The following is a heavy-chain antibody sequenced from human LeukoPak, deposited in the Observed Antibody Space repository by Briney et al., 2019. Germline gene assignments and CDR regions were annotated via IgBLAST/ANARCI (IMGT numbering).Heavy chain of an antibody. CDR2: ISAYNGNT. J-gene: IGHJ4*02. Sequence: ASVKVSCKASGYTFTSYGISWVRQAPGQGLEWMGWISAYNGNTNYAQKLQGRVTMTRDTSISTAYMELSRLRSDDTAVYYCARIAAASPNLFDYWGQGTLVTVSS. CDR1: GYTFTSYG. CDR3: ARIAAASPNLFDY. D-gene: IGHD6-13*01. V-gene: IGHV1-18*01.